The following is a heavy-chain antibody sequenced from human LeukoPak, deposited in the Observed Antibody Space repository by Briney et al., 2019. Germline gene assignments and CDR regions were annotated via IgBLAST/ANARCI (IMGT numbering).Heavy chain of an antibody. J-gene: IGHJ4*02. CDR1: GFTFSSYE. CDR2: ISSSGSTI. Sequence: QPGGSLRLSCAASGFTFSSYEMNWVRQAPGKGLEWVSYISSSGSTIYYADSVKGRFTISRDNAKNSLYLQMNSLRAEDTAVYYCASSRLYCTNGVCFYFDYWGQGTLVTVSS. D-gene: IGHD2-8*01. CDR3: ASSRLYCTNGVCFYFDY. V-gene: IGHV3-48*03.